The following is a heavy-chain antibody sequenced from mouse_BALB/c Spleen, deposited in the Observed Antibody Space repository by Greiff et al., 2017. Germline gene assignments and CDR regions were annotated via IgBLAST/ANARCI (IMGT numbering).Heavy chain of an antibody. CDR3: ARGAIYYGYDYFDY. CDR2: ISDGGSYT. J-gene: IGHJ2*01. D-gene: IGHD2-2*01. CDR1: GFTFSDYY. Sequence: EVMLVESGGGLVKPGGSLKLSCAASGFTFSDYYMYWVRQTPEKRLEWVATISDGGSYTYYPDSVKGRFTISRDNAKNNLYLQMSSLKSEDTAMYYCARGAIYYGYDYFDYWGQGTTLTVSS. V-gene: IGHV5-4*02.